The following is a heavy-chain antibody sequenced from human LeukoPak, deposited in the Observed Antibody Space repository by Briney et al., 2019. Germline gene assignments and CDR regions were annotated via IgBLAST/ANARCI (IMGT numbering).Heavy chain of an antibody. CDR3: AKDRGDYTNWFDP. Sequence: GGSLRLSCAASGFTFISYGMHWVRQAPGKGLEWVAFIRYDGSNQYYADSVKGRCTISRDNSKNMLYLQIKSLRAEDTAVYFCAKDRGDYTNWFDPWGQGKLVTVSS. J-gene: IGHJ5*02. CDR2: IRYDGSNQ. CDR1: GFTFISYG. D-gene: IGHD4-17*01. V-gene: IGHV3-30*02.